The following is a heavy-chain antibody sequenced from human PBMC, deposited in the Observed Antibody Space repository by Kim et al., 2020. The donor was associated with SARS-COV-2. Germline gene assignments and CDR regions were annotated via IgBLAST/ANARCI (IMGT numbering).Heavy chain of an antibody. V-gene: IGHV3-23*01. CDR2: ISGSGGST. D-gene: IGHD1-1*01. CDR3: AKSWKAANYYYYGMDV. J-gene: IGHJ6*02. Sequence: GGSLRLFCAASGFTFSSYAMSWVRQAPGKGLEWVSAISGSGGSTYYADSVKGRFTISRDNSKNTLYLQMNSLRAEDTAVYYCAKSWKAANYYYYGMDVWGQGTTVTVSS. CDR1: GFTFSSYA.